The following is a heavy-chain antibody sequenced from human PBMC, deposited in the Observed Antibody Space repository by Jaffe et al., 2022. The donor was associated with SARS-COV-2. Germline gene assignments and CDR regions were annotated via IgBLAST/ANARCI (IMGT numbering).Heavy chain of an antibody. CDR1: GFTFSTYV. CDR3: ARDWEARYYLDY. V-gene: IGHV3-30*03. J-gene: IGHJ4*02. CDR2: ISHDGGNQ. Sequence: QVHLVESGGGVVQPGGSLRLSCAASGFTFSTYVMHWVRQAPGKGLEWLAVISHDGGNQFYAGSVRGRFTLSRDNSKNTLYLQMNYLRPEDTAVYYCARDWEARYYLDYWGQGTLVTVSS. D-gene: IGHD1-26*01.